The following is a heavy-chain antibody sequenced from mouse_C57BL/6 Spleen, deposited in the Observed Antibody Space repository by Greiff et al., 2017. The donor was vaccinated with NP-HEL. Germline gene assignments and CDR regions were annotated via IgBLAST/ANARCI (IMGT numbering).Heavy chain of an antibody. Sequence: VQLQESGAELVKPGASVKLSCKASGYTFTEYTIHWVKQRSGQGLEWIGWFYPGSGSIKYNEKFKDKATLTADKSSSTVYMELSRLTSEDSAVYFCARHEEDYYGSSYVAWFAYWGQGTLVTVSA. CDR1: GYTFTEYT. J-gene: IGHJ3*01. D-gene: IGHD1-1*01. V-gene: IGHV1-62-2*01. CDR3: ARHEEDYYGSSYVAWFAY. CDR2: FYPGSGSI.